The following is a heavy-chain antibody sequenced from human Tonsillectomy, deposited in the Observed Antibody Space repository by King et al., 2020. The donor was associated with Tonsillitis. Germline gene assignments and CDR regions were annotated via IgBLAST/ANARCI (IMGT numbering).Heavy chain of an antibody. V-gene: IGHV3-53*01. J-gene: IGHJ4*02. D-gene: IGHD4-17*01. CDR2: LYSDVNT. CDR3: ARDGDHFDY. Sequence: VQLVESGGGLIQTGGSLRLSCAASGFTVSSNYMSWVRQAPGKGLQWVSTLYSDVNTYYADSVKGRFTISRANSKNTLYLQMNSLRAEDTAVYYCARDGDHFDYWGQGTLVTVSS. CDR1: GFTVSSNY.